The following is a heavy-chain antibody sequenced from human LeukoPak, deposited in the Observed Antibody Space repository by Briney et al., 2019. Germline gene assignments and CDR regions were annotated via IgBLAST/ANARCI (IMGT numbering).Heavy chain of an antibody. Sequence: PGGSLRLSCAASGFTFSSHWMSWVRQAPGKGLEWVANIKQDGSEKYYVDSVKGRFTISRDNAKNSLYLQMNSLRAEDTAVYYCARAGVGVYYDSSGYYDYWGQGTLVTVSS. J-gene: IGHJ4*02. CDR3: ARAGVGVYYDSSGYYDY. CDR2: IKQDGSEK. CDR1: GFTFSSHW. D-gene: IGHD3-22*01. V-gene: IGHV3-7*01.